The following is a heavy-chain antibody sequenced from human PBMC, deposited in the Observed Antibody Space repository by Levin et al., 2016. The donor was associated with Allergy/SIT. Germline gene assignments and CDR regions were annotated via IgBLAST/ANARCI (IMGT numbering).Heavy chain of an antibody. CDR1: GGSISSGSYY. D-gene: IGHD3-22*01. V-gene: IGHV4-61*02. Sequence: SETLSLTCTVSGGSISSGSYYWSWIRQPAGKGLEWIGRIYTSGSTNYNPSLKSRVTISVDTSKNQFSLKLSSVTAADTAVYYCARAGLKQGIDPWGQGTLVTVSS. J-gene: IGHJ5*02. CDR3: ARAGLKQGIDP. CDR2: IYTSGST.